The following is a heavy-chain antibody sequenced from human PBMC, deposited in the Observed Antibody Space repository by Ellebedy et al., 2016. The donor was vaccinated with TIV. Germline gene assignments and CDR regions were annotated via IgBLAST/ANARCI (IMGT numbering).Heavy chain of an antibody. CDR3: AKEGRYCSGGSCYGAPYDY. D-gene: IGHD2-15*01. J-gene: IGHJ4*02. Sequence: SLKISXAASGFTFDDYAMHWVRQAPGKGLEWVSGISWNSGSIGYADSVKGRFTISRDNAKNSLYLQMNSLRAEDTALYYCAKEGRYCSGGSCYGAPYDYWGQGTLVTVSS. CDR2: ISWNSGSI. V-gene: IGHV3-9*01. CDR1: GFTFDDYA.